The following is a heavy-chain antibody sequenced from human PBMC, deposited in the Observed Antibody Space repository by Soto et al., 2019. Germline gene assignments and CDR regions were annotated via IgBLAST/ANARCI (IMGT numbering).Heavy chain of an antibody. V-gene: IGHV3-11*04. J-gene: IGHJ4*02. CDR2: ISSSGSTI. D-gene: IGHD2-2*01. CDR1: GFTFSDYY. Sequence: PGGSLRLSCAASGFTFSDYYMSWIRQAPGKGLEWVSYISSSGSTIYYADSVKGRFTISRDNAKNTLYLQMNSLRVDDTAVYYCARGPRGLYHHDYWGQGALVTVSS. CDR3: ARGPRGLYHHDY.